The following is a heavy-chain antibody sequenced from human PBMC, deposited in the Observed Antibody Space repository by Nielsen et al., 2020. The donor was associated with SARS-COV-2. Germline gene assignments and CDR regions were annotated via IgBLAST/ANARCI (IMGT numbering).Heavy chain of an antibody. D-gene: IGHD1-26*01. CDR2: ISYDGSNK. CDR3: AKARGRGSYHSYYFDY. V-gene: IGHV3-30*18. Sequence: GGSLRLSCAASGFTFSSYGMHWVRQAPGKGLEWVAVISYDGSNKYYADSVKGRFTISRDNSKNTLYLQMNSLRAEDTAVYYCAKARGRGSYHSYYFDYWGQGTLVTVSS. CDR1: GFTFSSYG. J-gene: IGHJ4*02.